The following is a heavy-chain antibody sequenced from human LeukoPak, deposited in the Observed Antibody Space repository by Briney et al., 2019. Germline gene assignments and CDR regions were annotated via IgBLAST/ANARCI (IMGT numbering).Heavy chain of an antibody. Sequence: SETLSLTCTVSGGSISSYYWSWIRQPAGKGLEWIGRIYTSGSTNYNLSLKSRVTMSVDTSKNQFSLKLSSVTAADTAVYYCARDSGAVEDTGVGFDYWGQGTLVTVSS. CDR2: IYTSGST. J-gene: IGHJ4*02. D-gene: IGHD2-8*02. CDR3: ARDSGAVEDTGVGFDY. V-gene: IGHV4-4*07. CDR1: GGSISSYY.